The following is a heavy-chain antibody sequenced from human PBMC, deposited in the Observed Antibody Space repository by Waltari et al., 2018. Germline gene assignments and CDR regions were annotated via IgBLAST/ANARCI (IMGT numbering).Heavy chain of an antibody. V-gene: IGHV3-66*01. CDR1: GLPISRHY. J-gene: IGHJ6*02. CDR2: MYVGGAT. CDR3: VRDIPRDDSSCDV. D-gene: IGHD6-13*01. Sequence: EEQLVESGGGSVQPGGSMRLACAASGLPISRHYMNWVRQAPGKGLEWVAVMYVGGATQYADSVKDRFIISRDNSKNTLYLQMHSLRVDDTAVYYCVRDIPRDDSSCDVWGQGTTVIVSS.